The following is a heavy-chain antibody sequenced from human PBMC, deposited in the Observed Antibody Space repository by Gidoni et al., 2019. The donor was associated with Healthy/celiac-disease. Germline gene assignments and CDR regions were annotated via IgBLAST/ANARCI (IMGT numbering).Heavy chain of an antibody. CDR3: ARDARGPGVDP. D-gene: IGHD3-10*01. Sequence: HVQLPESGAGLVKPSHTLSLTCTVPSASISSAGYYWTWIRQHPGKGLGWIGYLYYSGSTYYNPSLKSRVTISVDTSKNQFSLKLSSVTAADTAGDYCARDARGPGVDPWGQGTLVTVSS. CDR2: LYYSGST. CDR1: SASISSAGYY. V-gene: IGHV4-31*03. J-gene: IGHJ5*02.